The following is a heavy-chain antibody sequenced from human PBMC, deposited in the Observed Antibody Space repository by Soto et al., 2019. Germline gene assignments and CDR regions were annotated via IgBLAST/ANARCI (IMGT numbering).Heavy chain of an antibody. Sequence: GGALRLSCAASRFTFSSYGMHSVRQAPGKGLAWVAVISYDGSNKYYADSVKGRFTISRDNSKNTLYLQMNSLRAEDTAVYYCAKGDGSSGQGHYWGQGTLVTGSS. CDR1: RFTFSSYG. CDR3: AKGDGSSGQGHY. V-gene: IGHV3-30*18. J-gene: IGHJ4*02. CDR2: ISYDGSNK. D-gene: IGHD3-22*01.